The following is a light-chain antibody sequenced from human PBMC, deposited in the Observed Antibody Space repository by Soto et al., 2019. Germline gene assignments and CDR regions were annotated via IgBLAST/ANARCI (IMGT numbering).Light chain of an antibody. Sequence: EIVMTQSPATLSVSPGERATLSCRASQSVSSNLAWYQQKPGQAPRLLIYGASTRATGIPARFSGSGSGTEFTLTISSLQSEDYAVYYSQQYNNWPLTFGQGTKV. CDR3: QQYNNWPLT. CDR1: QSVSSN. J-gene: IGKJ1*01. V-gene: IGKV3-15*01. CDR2: GAS.